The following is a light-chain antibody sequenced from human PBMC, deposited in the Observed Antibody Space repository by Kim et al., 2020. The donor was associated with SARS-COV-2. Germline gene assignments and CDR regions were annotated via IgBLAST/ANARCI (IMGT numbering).Light chain of an antibody. Sequence: EIVLTQSPGTLSLSPGERATLSCRASQSVSSSYLAWYQQKPGQDPRLLIYGASSRATGIPDRFSGSGSGTDFTLTISRLEPEDFAVYYCQQYGSSPLTFGGGTKVDI. CDR3: QQYGSSPLT. J-gene: IGKJ4*01. CDR2: GAS. V-gene: IGKV3-20*01. CDR1: QSVSSSY.